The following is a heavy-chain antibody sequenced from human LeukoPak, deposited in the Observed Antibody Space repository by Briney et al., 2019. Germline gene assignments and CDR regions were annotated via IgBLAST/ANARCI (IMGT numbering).Heavy chain of an antibody. CDR1: GGSFSGYY. Sequence: TSETLSLTCAVYGGSFSGYYWSWIRQPPGKGLEWIGEINHSGSTNYNPSLKSRVTIPVDTSKNQFSLKLSSVTAADTAVYYCARGPDVRYCSSTSCYVFGYWGQGTLVTVSS. CDR2: INHSGST. V-gene: IGHV4-34*01. CDR3: ARGPDVRYCSSTSCYVFGY. D-gene: IGHD2-2*01. J-gene: IGHJ4*02.